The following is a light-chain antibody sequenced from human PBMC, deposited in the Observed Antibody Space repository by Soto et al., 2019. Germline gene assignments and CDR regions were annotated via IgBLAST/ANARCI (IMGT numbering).Light chain of an antibody. Sequence: DIMLTQSPASLSVSLGEKATINCESSQSLLFRSNNKDHLVWYQQKPGQPPKLLVYWASARESGVPERFSGGGSGTNFSLTIASLQAEDVAVYYCQQYYTTPSFGQGTKVDIK. CDR2: WAS. CDR1: QSLLFRSNNKDH. J-gene: IGKJ1*01. V-gene: IGKV4-1*01. CDR3: QQYYTTPS.